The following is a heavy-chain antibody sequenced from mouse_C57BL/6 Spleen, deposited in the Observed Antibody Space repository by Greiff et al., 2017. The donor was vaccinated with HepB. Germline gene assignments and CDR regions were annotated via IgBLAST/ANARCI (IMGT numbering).Heavy chain of an antibody. J-gene: IGHJ1*03. CDR1: GYTFTDYY. CDR2: INPNNGGT. V-gene: IGHV1-26*01. CDR3: ARDYDGDPHWYFDV. Sequence: EVQLQQSGPELVKPGASVKISCKASGYTFTDYYMNWVKQSHGKSLEWIGDINPNNGGTSYNQKFKGKATLTVDKSSSTAYMELRSLTSEDSAVYYWARDYDGDPHWYFDVWGTGTTVTVSS. D-gene: IGHD2-4*01.